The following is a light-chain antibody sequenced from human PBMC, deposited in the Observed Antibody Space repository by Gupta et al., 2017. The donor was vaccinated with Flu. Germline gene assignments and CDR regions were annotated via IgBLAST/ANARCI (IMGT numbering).Light chain of an antibody. CDR1: QDIRTW. J-gene: IGKJ2*01. CDR3: EQYSRLPYT. CDR2: AAS. Sequence: DIRMTQSPYSLSASLVDRVTITCRASQDIRTWLAWYQQKPEQAPKSSIYAASNVQSGVPTRFRGGVSGSDFTATISSLKRELQATYYGEQYSRLPYTFGEGTKLEIK. V-gene: IGKV1D-16*01.